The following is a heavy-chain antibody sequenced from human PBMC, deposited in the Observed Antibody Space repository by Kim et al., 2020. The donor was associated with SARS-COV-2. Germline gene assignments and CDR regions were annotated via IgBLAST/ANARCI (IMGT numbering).Heavy chain of an antibody. V-gene: IGHV4-59*01. CDR1: GGSISDYY. D-gene: IGHD1-1*01. CDR2: ISDSGNA. CDR3: ARSATGATKGTPDV. Sequence: SETLSLTCTVSGGSISDYYWSWIRQPPGKGLEWIAYISDSGNAKYKPSLQSRVTILVDTSKNQLSLKLNSVTAADTAVYYCARSATGATKGTPDVGGPGT. J-gene: IGHJ6*02.